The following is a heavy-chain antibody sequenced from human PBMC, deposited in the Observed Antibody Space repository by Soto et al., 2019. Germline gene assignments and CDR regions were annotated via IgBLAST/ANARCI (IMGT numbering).Heavy chain of an antibody. CDR1: GFTFSSYS. Sequence: EVQLVESGGGLVKPGGSLRLSCAASGFTFSSYSMNWVRQAPGKGLEWVSAISSRSDYIYYAVSVKGRFTISRDNAKNSLYLQMNSLTAEDTAVSYCARSTPVSGYASRSGDYWGQGTLVTVSS. V-gene: IGHV3-21*01. CDR3: ARSTPVSGYASRSGDY. D-gene: IGHD5-12*01. J-gene: IGHJ4*02. CDR2: ISSRSDYI.